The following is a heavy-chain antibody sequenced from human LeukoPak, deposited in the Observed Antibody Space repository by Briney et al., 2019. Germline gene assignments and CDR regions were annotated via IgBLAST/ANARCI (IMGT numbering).Heavy chain of an antibody. V-gene: IGHV1-69*04. J-gene: IGHJ4*02. CDR3: ARIPNYGDYENFDY. CDR2: IIPILGIA. CDR1: GGTFSSYA. D-gene: IGHD4-17*01. Sequence: GASVKVSCKASGGTFSSYAISWVRQAPGQGLGWMGRIIPILGIANYAQKFQGRVTITADKSTSTAYMELSSLRSEDTAVYYCARIPNYGDYENFDYWGQGTLVTVPS.